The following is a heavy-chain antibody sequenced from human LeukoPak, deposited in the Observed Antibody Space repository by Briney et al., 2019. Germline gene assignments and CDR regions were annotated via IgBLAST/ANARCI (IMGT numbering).Heavy chain of an antibody. CDR1: GFTFSSYN. CDR3: ARDPTGSGYSDY. J-gene: IGHJ4*02. CDR2: ISSSSNYI. V-gene: IGHV3-21*01. D-gene: IGHD3-22*01. Sequence: KTGGSLRLSCAASGFTFSSYNINWVRQAPGEGLEWVSSISSSSNYISYADSVKGRFTISRDNAKNSLYLQMNSLRAEDTAVYYCARDPTGSGYSDYWGQGTLVTVSS.